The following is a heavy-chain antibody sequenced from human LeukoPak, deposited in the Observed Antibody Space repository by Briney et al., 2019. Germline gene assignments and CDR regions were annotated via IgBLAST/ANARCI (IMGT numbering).Heavy chain of an antibody. Sequence: GGSPRLSCVASGFTFSDAWMSWVRQAPGKGLEWVGRIKSKIDGGTIDYAAPVKGRFTISRDDSRNTLYLQMNSLKTEDTAVYYCTTRRQDGWWGRGTLVTVSS. D-gene: IGHD2-15*01. CDR3: TTRRQDGW. V-gene: IGHV3-15*01. J-gene: IGHJ4*02. CDR1: GFTFSDAW. CDR2: IKSKIDGGTI.